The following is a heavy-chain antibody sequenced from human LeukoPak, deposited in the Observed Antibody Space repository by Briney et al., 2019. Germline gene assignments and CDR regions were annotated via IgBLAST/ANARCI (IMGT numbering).Heavy chain of an antibody. J-gene: IGHJ6*02. Sequence: ASVKVSCKASGYTFTGYYMHWVRQAPGQGLEWMGWINPNSGGTNYAQKFQGRVTMTRDTSISTAYMELGRLRSDDTAVYYCARDLDIARYYYDSSGYYYYGMDVWGQGTTVTVSS. CDR2: INPNSGGT. CDR1: GYTFTGYY. D-gene: IGHD3-22*01. CDR3: ARDLDIARYYYDSSGYYYYGMDV. V-gene: IGHV1-2*02.